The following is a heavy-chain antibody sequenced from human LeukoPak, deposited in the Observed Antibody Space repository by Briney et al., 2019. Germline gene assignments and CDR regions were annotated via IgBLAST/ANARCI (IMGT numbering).Heavy chain of an antibody. Sequence: SETLSLTCTVSGGSISSSSYYCGWIRQPPGKRLEGIGGIYYSGSTYYNPSLKSRVTISVDTSKNQFSLKLSSVTAADTAVYYCARAGHQLALGDAFDIWGQGTVVTVSS. CDR3: ARAGHQLALGDAFDI. CDR1: GGSISSSSYY. J-gene: IGHJ3*02. V-gene: IGHV4-39*07. D-gene: IGHD2-2*01. CDR2: IYYSGST.